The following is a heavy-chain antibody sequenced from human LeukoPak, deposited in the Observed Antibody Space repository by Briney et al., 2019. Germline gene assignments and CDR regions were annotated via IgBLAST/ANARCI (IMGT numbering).Heavy chain of an antibody. CDR2: IIPIFGIA. CDR3: ARSQAVAGTHPYYFDY. J-gene: IGHJ4*02. D-gene: IGHD6-19*01. V-gene: IGHV1-69*04. Sequence: SVKVSCKASGGTFSSYAISWVRQAPGQGPEWMGRIIPIFGIANYAQKFQGRVTITADKSTSTAYMELSSLRSEDTAVHYCARSQAVAGTHPYYFDYWGQGTLVTVSS. CDR1: GGTFSSYA.